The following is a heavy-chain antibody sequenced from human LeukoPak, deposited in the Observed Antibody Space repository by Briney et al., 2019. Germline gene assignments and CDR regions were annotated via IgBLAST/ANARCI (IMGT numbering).Heavy chain of an antibody. Sequence: SETLSLTCTVSGGSIGSYFWSWIRQPPGKGLEWIGYMSYSGSASYSPSLKNRVTISVDTSKKQVTLNLISVTAADTATYYRARHDWVRQPFDTWGQGALVTVSS. D-gene: IGHD5-12*01. CDR1: GGSIGSYF. J-gene: IGHJ4*02. V-gene: IGHV4-59*08. CDR3: ARHDWVRQPFDT. CDR2: MSYSGSA.